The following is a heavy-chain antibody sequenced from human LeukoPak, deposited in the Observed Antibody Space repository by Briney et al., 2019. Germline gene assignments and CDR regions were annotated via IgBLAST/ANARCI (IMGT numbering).Heavy chain of an antibody. Sequence: PGGSLRLSCAASGFTFSSYGMHWVRQAPGMGLEWVAVIWYDGSNKYYADSVKGRFTIPRDNSKNTLYLQMNSLRAEDTAVYYCAKDSVSRGSTWYFDYWGQGTLVTVSS. D-gene: IGHD1-26*01. J-gene: IGHJ4*02. CDR1: GFTFSSYG. CDR3: AKDSVSRGSTWYFDY. V-gene: IGHV3-33*06. CDR2: IWYDGSNK.